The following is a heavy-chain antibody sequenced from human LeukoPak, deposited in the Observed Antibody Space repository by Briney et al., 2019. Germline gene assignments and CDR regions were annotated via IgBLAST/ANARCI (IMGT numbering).Heavy chain of an antibody. CDR2: IYYSGST. CDR1: GGSISSYY. CDR3: ARGRDYGDFPLFDY. V-gene: IGHV4-59*01. J-gene: IGHJ4*02. Sequence: SETLSLTCTVSGGSISSYYWSWIRQPPGKGLEWIGYIYYSGSTNYNPSLKSRVTISVDTSKYQFSLKLSSVTAADTAVYYCARGRDYGDFPLFDYWGQGTLVTVSS. D-gene: IGHD4-17*01.